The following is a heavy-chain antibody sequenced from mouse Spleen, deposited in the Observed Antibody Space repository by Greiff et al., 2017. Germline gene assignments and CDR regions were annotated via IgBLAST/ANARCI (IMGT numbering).Heavy chain of an antibody. CDR3: ARYGNYAFDY. Sequence: EVQLVESGGGLVKPGGSLKLSCAASGFTFSDYYMYWVRQTPEKRLEWVATISDGGSYTYYPDSVKGRFTISRDNAKNNLYLQMSSLKSEDTAMYYCARYGNYAFDYWGQGTTLTVSS. CDR2: ISDGGSYT. V-gene: IGHV5-4*02. CDR1: GFTFSDYY. J-gene: IGHJ2*01. D-gene: IGHD2-10*02.